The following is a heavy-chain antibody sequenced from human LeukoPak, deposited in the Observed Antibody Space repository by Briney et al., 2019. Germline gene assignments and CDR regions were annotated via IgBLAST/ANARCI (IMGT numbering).Heavy chain of an antibody. D-gene: IGHD5-18*01. CDR2: INPSGGST. Sequence: ASVKVSCKASGYSLSRYYVHWVRQAPGQGLEWMGVINPSGGSTNYAQKFQGRVTMTRDMSTSTVYMELSSLRSEDTAVYYCARGGYSYGFWGYHFDYWGQGTLVTVSS. CDR1: GYSLSRYY. J-gene: IGHJ4*02. CDR3: ARGGYSYGFWGYHFDY. V-gene: IGHV1-46*01.